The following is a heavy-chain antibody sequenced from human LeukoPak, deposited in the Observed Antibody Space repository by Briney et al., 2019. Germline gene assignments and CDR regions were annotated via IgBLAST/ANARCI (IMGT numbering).Heavy chain of an antibody. Sequence: ERSLRLSCAASGLTFSSYAMHWVRQAPGKGLEWVAVISYDGSNKDYVDSVKGRFTISRDNSRNTLSLQMNSLRPEDTAVYYCAKDLLYYGPGTYYNAAEYFQFWGQGTQVTVSS. J-gene: IGHJ1*01. CDR2: ISYDGSNK. CDR1: GLTFSSYA. V-gene: IGHV3-30*18. CDR3: AKDLLYYGPGTYYNAAEYFQF. D-gene: IGHD3-10*01.